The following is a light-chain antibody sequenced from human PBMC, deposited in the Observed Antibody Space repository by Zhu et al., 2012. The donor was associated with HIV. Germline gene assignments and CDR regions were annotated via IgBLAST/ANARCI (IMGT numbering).Light chain of an antibody. J-gene: IGKJ2*01. V-gene: IGKV3-15*01. Sequence: EIVMTQSPATLSVSPGDRATLSCRASQSVSSNLAWYQQKPGQAPRLLIYGASTRATGIPARFSGSGSGTEFTLTISSLQSEDFAIYYCQHYNNWPRTFGQGTKLEIK. CDR1: QSVSSN. CDR3: QHYNNWPRT. CDR2: GAS.